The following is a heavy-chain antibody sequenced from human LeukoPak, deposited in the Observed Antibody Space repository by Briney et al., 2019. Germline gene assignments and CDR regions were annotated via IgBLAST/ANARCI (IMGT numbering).Heavy chain of an antibody. CDR1: GFSFSNYA. V-gene: IGHV3-23*01. CDR2: IGSDGGGI. J-gene: IGHJ4*02. CDR3: AKYAPPSTVVTRFFDF. D-gene: IGHD2-21*02. Sequence: GGSLRLSCAASGFSFSNYAMTWVRQAPGKGLEWVSVIGSDGGGIQYADSVKGRFSICRDNSKNTLYLQMNSLRVEDTAVYYCAKYAPPSTVVTRFFDFWGQGTLVTVSS.